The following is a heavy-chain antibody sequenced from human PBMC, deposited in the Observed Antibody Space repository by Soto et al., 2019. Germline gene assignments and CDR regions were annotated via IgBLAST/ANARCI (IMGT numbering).Heavy chain of an antibody. D-gene: IGHD3-3*01. Sequence: QVQLQESGPGLVKPSGTLSLTCVVSGGSISSNNWWSWVRQSPGKGLEWIGEVFHTGGPNYNPALRSRVTISVDKSKNLFSLREASATAADTAVYDCARSPPQMQVFFDWGQGTLLAVSS. J-gene: IGHJ4*02. CDR3: ARSPPQMQVFFD. CDR1: GGSISSNNW. V-gene: IGHV4-4*02. CDR2: VFHTGGP.